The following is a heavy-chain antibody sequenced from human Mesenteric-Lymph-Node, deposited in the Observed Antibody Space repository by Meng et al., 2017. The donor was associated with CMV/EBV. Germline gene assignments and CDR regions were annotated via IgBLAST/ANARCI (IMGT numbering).Heavy chain of an antibody. Sequence: SGYTFTGYYIYWVRQAPGQGLEWMGWINPDSGGTEYAQNFQGRVTMTRDASISTAYMELSRLTSDDTAVYYCARVAGYQLRTSNFDYWGQGTLVTVSS. D-gene: IGHD2-2*01. V-gene: IGHV1-2*02. CDR2: INPDSGGT. J-gene: IGHJ4*02. CDR1: GYTFTGYY. CDR3: ARVAGYQLRTSNFDY.